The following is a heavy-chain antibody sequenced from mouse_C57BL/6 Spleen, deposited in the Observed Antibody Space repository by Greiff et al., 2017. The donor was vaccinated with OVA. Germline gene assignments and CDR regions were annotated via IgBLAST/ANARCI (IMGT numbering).Heavy chain of an antibody. CDR3: ARRDGSSWDYFDY. D-gene: IGHD1-1*01. Sequence: QVHVKQSGAELVRPGTSVKVSCKASGYAFTNYLIEWVKQRPGQGLEWIGVINPGSGGTNYNEKFKGKATLTADKSSSTAYMQLSSLTSEDSAVYFCARRDGSSWDYFDYWGQGTTLTVSS. J-gene: IGHJ2*01. CDR2: INPGSGGT. CDR1: GYAFTNYL. V-gene: IGHV1-54*01.